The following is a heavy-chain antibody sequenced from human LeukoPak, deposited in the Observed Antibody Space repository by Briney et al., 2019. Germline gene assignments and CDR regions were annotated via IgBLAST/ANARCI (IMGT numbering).Heavy chain of an antibody. D-gene: IGHD1-1*01. CDR2: ISSNGGSS. CDR3: VKITSVTGGDC. J-gene: IGHJ4*02. CDR1: GFTFSSYA. V-gene: IGHV3-64D*09. Sequence: GGSLRLSCSASGFTFSSYAMYWVRQAPGKGLEYVSGISSNGGSSFYADSVKGRFTISRDNSKNTLYLQMSSLRAEDTAVYYCVKITSVTGGDCWGQGTRLTVSS.